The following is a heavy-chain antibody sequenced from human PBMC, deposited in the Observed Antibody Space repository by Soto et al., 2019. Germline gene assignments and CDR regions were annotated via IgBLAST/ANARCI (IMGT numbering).Heavy chain of an antibody. CDR2: IIPILGIA. D-gene: IGHD5-18*01. J-gene: IGHJ3*02. CDR1: GGTFSSYT. V-gene: IGHV1-69*04. Sequence: SVKVSCKASGGTFSSYTISWARQAPGQGLEWMGRIIPILGIANYAQKLQGRVTITADKSTSTAYMELSSLRSEDTAVYYCAREYSYGPDDAFDIWGQGTMDTVSS. CDR3: AREYSYGPDDAFDI.